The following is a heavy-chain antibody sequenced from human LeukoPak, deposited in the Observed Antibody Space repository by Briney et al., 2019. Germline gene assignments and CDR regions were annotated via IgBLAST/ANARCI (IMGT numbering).Heavy chain of an antibody. D-gene: IGHD2-15*01. Sequence: SQSLSLTCAVYGASFSGYYWSSTRHPPRRGLEWIGEINHRGSTNYNPALKSRVTISVDTSKNQSSLKLSSVTAADTAVYYCARWGGRRLLHDYYYYYYMDVWGKGTTVTVS. CDR2: INHRGST. CDR1: GASFSGYY. J-gene: IGHJ6*03. CDR3: ARWGGRRLLHDYYYYYYMDV. V-gene: IGHV4-34*01.